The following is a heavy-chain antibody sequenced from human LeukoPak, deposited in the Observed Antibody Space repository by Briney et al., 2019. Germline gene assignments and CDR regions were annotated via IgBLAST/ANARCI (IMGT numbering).Heavy chain of an antibody. CDR2: ISDSGGST. CDR3: AKGLTIFGVIMYYFDY. D-gene: IGHD3-3*01. Sequence: GGSLRLSCAASGFTFTNYAMNWVRQAPGKGLEWVSGISDSGGSTFYADSVKGRFTISRDNSKNTLYLQMNSLRAEDTAVYYCAKGLTIFGVIMYYFDYWGQGTLVTVSS. V-gene: IGHV3-23*01. J-gene: IGHJ4*02. CDR1: GFTFTNYA.